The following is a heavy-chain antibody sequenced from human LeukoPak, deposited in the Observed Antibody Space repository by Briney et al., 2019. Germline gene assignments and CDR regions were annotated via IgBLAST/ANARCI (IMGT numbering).Heavy chain of an antibody. CDR2: INHSGST. D-gene: IGHD3-3*01. J-gene: IGHJ4*02. CDR3: AGGRMRFWSGSSALDY. Sequence: PSETLSLTCTVSGGSISSSSYYWSWIRQPPGKGLEWIGEINHSGSTNYNPSLKSRVTISVDTSKNQFSLKLSSVTAADTAVYYCAGGRMRFWSGSSALDYWGQGTLVTVSS. CDR1: GGSISSSSYY. V-gene: IGHV4-39*07.